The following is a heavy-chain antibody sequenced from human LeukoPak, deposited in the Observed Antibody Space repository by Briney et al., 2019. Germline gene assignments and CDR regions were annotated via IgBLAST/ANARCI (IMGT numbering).Heavy chain of an antibody. CDR1: GFTFSNAW. Sequence: PGGSLRLSCAASGFTFSNAWMNWVRQAPGKGLKWVGRIKSKTDGGTTDYAAPVKGRFTISRDDSKNTLYLQMNSLKTEDTAVYYCTTVILYSSGWPFDYWGQGTLVTVSS. D-gene: IGHD6-19*01. V-gene: IGHV3-15*07. CDR3: TTVILYSSGWPFDY. J-gene: IGHJ4*02. CDR2: IKSKTDGGTT.